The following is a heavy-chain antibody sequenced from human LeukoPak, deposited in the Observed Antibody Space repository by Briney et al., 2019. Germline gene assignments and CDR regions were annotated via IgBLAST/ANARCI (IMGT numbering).Heavy chain of an antibody. CDR3: TTDPNHIVATTDFDY. CDR2: IKSKTDGGTT. Sequence: GGSLRLSCAASGFTFSSAWMSWVRQAPGKGLEWVGRIKSKTDGGTTDYAAPVKGRFTISRDDSKNTLYLQMNSLKTEDTAVYYCTTDPNHIVATTDFDYWGQGTLVTVSS. CDR1: GFTFSSAW. V-gene: IGHV3-15*01. J-gene: IGHJ4*02. D-gene: IGHD5-12*01.